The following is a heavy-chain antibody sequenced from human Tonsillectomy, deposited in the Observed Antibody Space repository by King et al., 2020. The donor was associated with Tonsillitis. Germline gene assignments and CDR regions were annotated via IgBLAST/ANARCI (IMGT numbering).Heavy chain of an antibody. D-gene: IGHD1-26*01. CDR3: ARSVSGSFDY. J-gene: IGHJ4*02. Sequence: MQLQESGPGVVKPSETLSLTCTVSGGSISSSDHYWAWIRQPPGKGLEWIGYMYYSGTMFYNPSLKSRITISGGTSENRFSLKLSSVTAADTAVYFCARSVSGSFDYWGQGALATVSS. V-gene: IGHV4-39*01. CDR1: GGSISSSDHY. CDR2: MYYSGTM.